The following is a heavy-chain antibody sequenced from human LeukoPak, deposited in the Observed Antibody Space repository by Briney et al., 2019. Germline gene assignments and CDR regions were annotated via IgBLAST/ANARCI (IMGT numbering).Heavy chain of an antibody. CDR3: ARVVGTVTTGWYFDL. CDR2: IYTSGST. V-gene: IGHV4-61*02. Sequence: PSETLSLTCTVSGGSISSGSYYWSWIRQPAGKGPEWIGRIYTSGSTNYNPSPKSRVTISVDTSKNQFSLKLSSVTAADTAVYYCARVVGTVTTGWYFDLWGRGTLVTVSS. J-gene: IGHJ2*01. D-gene: IGHD4-17*01. CDR1: GGSISSGSYY.